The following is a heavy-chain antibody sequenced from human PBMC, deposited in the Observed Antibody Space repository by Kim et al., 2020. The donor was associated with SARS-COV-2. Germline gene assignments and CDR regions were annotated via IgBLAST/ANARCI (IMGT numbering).Heavy chain of an antibody. CDR3: ARVLTSGWSYFDY. J-gene: IGHJ4*02. Sequence: YADSRKGRLTIARDNARASLYLQMNSLRAEDTAVYYCARVLTSGWSYFDYWGQGTLVTVSS. D-gene: IGHD6-19*01. V-gene: IGHV3-21*01.